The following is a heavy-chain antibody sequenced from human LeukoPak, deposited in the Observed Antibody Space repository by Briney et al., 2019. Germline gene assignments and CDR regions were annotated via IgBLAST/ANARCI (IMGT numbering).Heavy chain of an antibody. J-gene: IGHJ3*02. CDR3: ARSYYCSGGSCYSEGAFDI. CDR1: GGTFSSYA. V-gene: IGHV1-69*05. Sequence: SVKVSCKASGGTFSSYAISWVRQAPGQGLEWMGRIIPIFGTANYAQKFQGRVTITTDESTSTAYMELSSLRSEDTAVYYCARSYYCSGGSCYSEGAFDIWGQGTMVTVSS. CDR2: IIPIFGTA. D-gene: IGHD2-15*01.